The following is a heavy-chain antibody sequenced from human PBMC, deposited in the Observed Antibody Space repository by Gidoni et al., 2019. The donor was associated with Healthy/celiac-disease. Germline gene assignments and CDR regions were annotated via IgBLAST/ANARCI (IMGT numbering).Heavy chain of an antibody. V-gene: IGHV2-70*15. CDR3: ARTRYNWNYDTPVGAFDI. CDR2: IDWDDDK. Sequence: QVTLRESGPALVKPTQTLTLTCPFSGFSLRTSGMCVSGIRQPPGKALEWLARIDWDDDKYYSTSLKTRLTISKDTSKNQVVLTMTNMDPVDTATYYCARTRYNWNYDTPVGAFDIWGQGTMVTVSS. D-gene: IGHD1-7*01. CDR1: GFSLRTSGMC. J-gene: IGHJ3*02.